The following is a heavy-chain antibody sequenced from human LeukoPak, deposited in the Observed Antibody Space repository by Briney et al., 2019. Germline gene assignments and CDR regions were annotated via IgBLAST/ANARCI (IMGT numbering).Heavy chain of an antibody. CDR1: GFTFSGSA. J-gene: IGHJ4*02. Sequence: GGSLRLSCAASGFTFSGSAMHWVRQASGKGLEWVGRIRSKANSYATAYAASVKGRFTISRDDSKNTAYLQMNSLRAEDTALYYCAKQGIAAAGRGYYFDYWGQGTLVTVSS. V-gene: IGHV3-73*01. CDR3: AKQGIAAAGRGYYFDY. D-gene: IGHD6-13*01. CDR2: IRSKANSYAT.